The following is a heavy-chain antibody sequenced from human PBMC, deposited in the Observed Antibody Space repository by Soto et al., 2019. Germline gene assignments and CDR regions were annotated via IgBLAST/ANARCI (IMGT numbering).Heavy chain of an antibody. D-gene: IGHD6-19*01. J-gene: IGHJ4*02. CDR2: IYYNGRT. CDR3: ARAPFNRLADYFDY. CDR1: GGSVGSDSNY. V-gene: IGHV4-61*01. Sequence: QGQLRESGPGLVKPSETLSLTCTISGGSVGSDSNYWSWILQPPGKGLEWIGYIYYNGRTNYNPSLKRRVSISIDTSMNQFSLKLSSVTAADTGVYFCARAPFNRLADYFDYWGQGALATVSS.